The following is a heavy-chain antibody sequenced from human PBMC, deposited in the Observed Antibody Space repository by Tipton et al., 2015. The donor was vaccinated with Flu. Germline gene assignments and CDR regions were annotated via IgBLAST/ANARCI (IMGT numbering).Heavy chain of an antibody. V-gene: IGHV3-7*01. J-gene: IGHJ4*02. CDR1: GFTLSSYW. D-gene: IGHD6-13*01. Sequence: AASGFTLSSYWMSWVRQAPGKGLEWVANIKQDGSEKYYVDSVKGRFTISRDNAKNSLYLQMNSLRVEDTAVYYCVRAIAAAGSRWGQGTLVTVSS. CDR3: VRAIAAAGSR. CDR2: IKQDGSEK.